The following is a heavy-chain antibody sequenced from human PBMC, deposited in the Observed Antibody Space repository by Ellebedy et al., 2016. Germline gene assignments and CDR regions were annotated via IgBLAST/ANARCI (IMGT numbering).Heavy chain of an antibody. J-gene: IGHJ6*02. Sequence: SETLSLTXIVSGGSISGYYWSWIRQPPGKGLEWIGQIHYSGNTNYNPSLKSRVSISVDTSKNQLSLRMTSVTAADTALYYCVRHSSYYYFGMDAWGQGTLVSVSS. CDR3: VRHSSYYYFGMDA. CDR2: IHYSGNT. V-gene: IGHV4-59*08. CDR1: GGSISGYY.